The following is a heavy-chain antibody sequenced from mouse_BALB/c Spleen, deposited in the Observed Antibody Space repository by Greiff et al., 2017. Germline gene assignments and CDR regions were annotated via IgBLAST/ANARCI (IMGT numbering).Heavy chain of an antibody. V-gene: IGHV1S137*01. D-gene: IGHD2-10*02. CDR2: ISTYYGDA. CDR1: GYTFTDYA. CDR3: AREYGNYVAWFAY. Sequence: VKLQESGAELVRPGVSVKISCKGSGYTFTDYAMHWVKQSHAKSLEWIGVISTYYGDASYNQKFKGKATMTVDKSSSTAYMELARLTSEDSAIYYCAREYGNYVAWFAYWGQGTLVTVSA. J-gene: IGHJ3*01.